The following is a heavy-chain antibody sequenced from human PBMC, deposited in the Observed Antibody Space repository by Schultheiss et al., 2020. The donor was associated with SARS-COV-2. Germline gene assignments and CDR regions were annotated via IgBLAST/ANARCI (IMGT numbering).Heavy chain of an antibody. CDR2: IFSNDEK. CDR1: GFSLSNARMG. CDR3: AHTLVVVTGDAFDI. Sequence: SGPTLVKPTETLTLTCTVSGFSLSNARMGVSWIRQPPGKALEWLAHIFSNDEKSYSTSLKSRLTISKDTSKNQVVLTITNMDPVDTATYYCAHTLVVVTGDAFDIWGQGTMVTVSS. D-gene: IGHD2-21*02. V-gene: IGHV2-26*01. J-gene: IGHJ3*02.